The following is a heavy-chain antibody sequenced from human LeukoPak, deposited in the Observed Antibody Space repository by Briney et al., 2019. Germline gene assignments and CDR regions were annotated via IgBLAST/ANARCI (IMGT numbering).Heavy chain of an antibody. V-gene: IGHV1-2*02. J-gene: IGHJ4*02. CDR1: GYTFTGYY. CDR2: INPNSGGT. CDR3: ARDNGDYWFDY. Sequence: ASVKVSCKASGYTFTGYYMHWVRQTPGQGLEWMGWINPNSGGTNYAQKFQGRVTMTRDTSISTAYMELTRLRSDDTAVYYCARDNGDYWFDYWGQGTLVTVPS. D-gene: IGHD4-17*01.